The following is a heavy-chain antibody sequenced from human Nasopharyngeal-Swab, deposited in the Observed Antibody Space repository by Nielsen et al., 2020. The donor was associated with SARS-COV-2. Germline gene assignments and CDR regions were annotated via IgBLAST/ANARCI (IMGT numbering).Heavy chain of an antibody. CDR2: IYYSGST. J-gene: IGHJ4*02. Sequence: SETLSLTCTVSGGSISNSYWSWIRQPPGKGLEWIGYIYYSGSTNYNPSLKGRVTISVDTSKNKFSLKLSSVTAADTAVYYCARAGKPKPRLPILYSGSYHDKKYSVDYFDDWGQGTLVTVSS. CDR3: ARAGKPKPRLPILYSGSYHDKKYSVDYFDD. D-gene: IGHD1-26*01. V-gene: IGHV4-59*01. CDR1: GGSISNSY.